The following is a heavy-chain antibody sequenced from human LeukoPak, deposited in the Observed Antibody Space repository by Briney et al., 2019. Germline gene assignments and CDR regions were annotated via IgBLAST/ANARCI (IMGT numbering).Heavy chain of an antibody. CDR3: ARDHWLFSSKTWYYYGMDV. CDR2: IDPSGRA. J-gene: IGHJ6*02. V-gene: IGHV4-59*01. Sequence: SETLSLTCVVSGGSISPYYWSWIRQSPGKGLEWVGYIDPSGRASYNPSLKSRVTIFVDTSKNLVSLILTSVSASDTAIYYCARDHWLFSSKTWYYYGMDVWGQGTTVTVSS. D-gene: IGHD3-9*01. CDR1: GGSISPYY.